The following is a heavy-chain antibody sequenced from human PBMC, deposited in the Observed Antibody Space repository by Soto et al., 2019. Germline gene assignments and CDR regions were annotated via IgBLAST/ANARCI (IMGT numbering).Heavy chain of an antibody. CDR2: IIPIFGTA. CDR1: GGTFSSYA. D-gene: IGHD2-2*01. V-gene: IGHV1-69*13. CDR3: ARLISSVVVPAASTFLSVMDV. Sequence: SVKVSCKASGGTFSSYAISWVRQAPGQGLEWMGGIIPIFGTANYAQKFQGRVTITADESTSTAYMELSSLRSEDTAVYYCARLISSVVVPAASTFLSVMDVWGQGTTVTVSS. J-gene: IGHJ6*02.